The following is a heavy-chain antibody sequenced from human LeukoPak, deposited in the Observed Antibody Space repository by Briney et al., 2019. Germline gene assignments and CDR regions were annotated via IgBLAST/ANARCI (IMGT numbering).Heavy chain of an antibody. Sequence: PSQTLSLTCTVSGGSVSSPGYYWTWIRQHPGKGLEWIGYIYYSGSTYYNPSLKSRVTISVDTSKNQFSLKLSSVTAADTAVHYCARLWVGATSWFDPWGQGTLVTVSA. V-gene: IGHV4-31*03. CDR3: ARLWVGATSWFDP. D-gene: IGHD1-26*01. CDR2: IYYSGST. CDR1: GGSVSSPGYY. J-gene: IGHJ5*02.